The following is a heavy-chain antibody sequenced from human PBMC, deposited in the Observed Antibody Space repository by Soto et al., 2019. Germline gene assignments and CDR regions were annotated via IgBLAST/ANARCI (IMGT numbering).Heavy chain of an antibody. CDR1: GFSLSTSGMC. V-gene: IGHV2-70*11. CDR3: ARVYRYCSGGSCSETIDY. J-gene: IGHJ4*02. D-gene: IGHD2-15*01. CDR2: IDWDDDK. Sequence: SGPTLVNPTQTLTLTCTFSGFSLSTSGMCVSWIRQPPGKALEWLARIDWDDDKYYSTSLKTRLTISKDTSKNQVVLTMTNMDPVDTATYYCARVYRYCSGGSCSETIDYWGQGTLVTVSS.